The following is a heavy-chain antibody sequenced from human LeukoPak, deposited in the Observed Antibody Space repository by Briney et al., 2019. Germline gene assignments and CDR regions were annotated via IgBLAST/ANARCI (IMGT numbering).Heavy chain of an antibody. CDR3: ARMCRMVRGAACY. D-gene: IGHD3-10*01. Sequence: GGSLRLSCAASGFTFSDYYMSWIRQAPGKGLEWVSYISSSGSTIYYAVSVKGRFTISRDNAKNSLYLQMNSLRAEDTAVYYCARMCRMVRGAACYWGQGTLVIVSS. V-gene: IGHV3-11*01. CDR2: ISSSGSTI. J-gene: IGHJ4*02. CDR1: GFTFSDYY.